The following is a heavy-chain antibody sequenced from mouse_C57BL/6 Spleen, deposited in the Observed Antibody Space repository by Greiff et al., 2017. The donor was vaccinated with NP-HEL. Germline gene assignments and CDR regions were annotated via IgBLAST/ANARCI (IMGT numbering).Heavy chain of an antibody. V-gene: IGHV1-69*01. CDR3: ARLTGYYAMDD. CDR2: IDPSDSYT. CDR1: GYTFTSYW. D-gene: IGHD4-1*01. J-gene: IGHJ4*01. Sequence: QVQLQQPGAELVMPGASVKLSCKASGYTFTSYWMHWVKQRPGQGLEWIGEIDPSDSYTNYNQKFKGKSTLTVDKSSSTAYMQLSSLTSEDSAVYYCARLTGYYAMDDWGQGTSVTVSS.